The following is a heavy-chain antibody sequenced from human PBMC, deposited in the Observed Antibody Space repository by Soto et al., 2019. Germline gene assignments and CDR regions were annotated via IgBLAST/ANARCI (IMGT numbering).Heavy chain of an antibody. CDR2: IGTAGDT. CDR1: GFTFSNYA. J-gene: IGHJ4*02. Sequence: PGGSLRLSCAASGFTFSNYAMNWVRQAPGKGLEWVSAIGTAGDTYYPGSVKGRFTISRENAKNSLYLQMNSLRAGDTAVYYCARSREYSSSSGIDYWGQGTLVTVS. D-gene: IGHD6-6*01. CDR3: ARSREYSSSSGIDY. V-gene: IGHV3-13*01.